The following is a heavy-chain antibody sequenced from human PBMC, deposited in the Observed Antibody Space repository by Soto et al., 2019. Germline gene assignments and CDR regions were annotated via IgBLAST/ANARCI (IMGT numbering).Heavy chain of an antibody. Sequence: QVQLVQSGAEVKKPGSSVKVSCKASGGTFSSYAISWVRQAPGQGLEWMGGIIPIFGTANYAQKFQGRVTITADESTSTAYMELSSLRSEDTAVYYCARGGYDFWSGDYYYYGMDVWGQGPTVTVSS. V-gene: IGHV1-69*01. CDR3: ARGGYDFWSGDYYYYGMDV. J-gene: IGHJ6*02. CDR2: IIPIFGTA. CDR1: GGTFSSYA. D-gene: IGHD3-3*01.